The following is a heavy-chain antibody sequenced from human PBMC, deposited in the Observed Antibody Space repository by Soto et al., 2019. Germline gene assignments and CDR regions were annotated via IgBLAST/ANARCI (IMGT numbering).Heavy chain of an antibody. Sequence: SVKVSCKASGGPFSSYSISWVRQAPGQGLEWMGGIIPIFGTANYAQKFQGRVTITADESTSTAYMELSSLRSEDTAVYYCARVGYYDSSGYYRDYWGQGTLVTVSS. CDR2: IIPIFGTA. CDR1: GGPFSSYS. V-gene: IGHV1-69*01. CDR3: ARVGYYDSSGYYRDY. J-gene: IGHJ4*02. D-gene: IGHD3-22*01.